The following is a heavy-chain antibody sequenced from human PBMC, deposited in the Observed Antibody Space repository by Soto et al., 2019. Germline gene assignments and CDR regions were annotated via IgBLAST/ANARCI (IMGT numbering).Heavy chain of an antibody. CDR1: GFSISYYE. D-gene: IGHD6-19*01. CDR3: ARNPSGQWVVPLYCDL. J-gene: IGHJ4*02. CDR2: ISGSGSTV. Sequence: GSLRLSCAASGFSISYYEMNWVRQAPGKGLEWVSYISGSGSTVYYADSVKGRFTISRDNAKNSVSLQINTLRVEDAAISYCARNPSGQWVVPLYCDLWGQGTLVTVSS. V-gene: IGHV3-48*03.